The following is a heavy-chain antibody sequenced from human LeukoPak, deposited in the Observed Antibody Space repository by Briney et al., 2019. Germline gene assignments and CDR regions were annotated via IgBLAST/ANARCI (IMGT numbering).Heavy chain of an antibody. Sequence: PGGSLRLSCAASGFTFSSYAMSWVRQAPGKGLEWVSAISGSGGSTYYADSVKGRFTISRDKSKNTLYLQMNSLRAEDTAVYYCAKRRGLELLYYYYMDVWGKGTTVTVSS. V-gene: IGHV3-23*01. D-gene: IGHD1-7*01. CDR1: GFTFSSYA. J-gene: IGHJ6*03. CDR2: ISGSGGST. CDR3: AKRRGLELLYYYYMDV.